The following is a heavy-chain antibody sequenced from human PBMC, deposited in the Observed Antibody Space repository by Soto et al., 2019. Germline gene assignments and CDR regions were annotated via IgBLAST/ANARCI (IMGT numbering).Heavy chain of an antibody. V-gene: IGHV1-3*01. CDR3: ARGRGSGTPNWFDP. Sequence: QVQLVQSGAEVKKPGASVKVSCKASGYTFTSYAMHWVRQAPGQRLEWMGWINAGNGNTKYSQKFQGRVTITRDTSASTAYMELSSLRSEDTAVYYCARGRGSGTPNWFDPWGQGTLVTVSS. CDR2: INAGNGNT. CDR1: GYTFTSYA. D-gene: IGHD3-10*01. J-gene: IGHJ5*02.